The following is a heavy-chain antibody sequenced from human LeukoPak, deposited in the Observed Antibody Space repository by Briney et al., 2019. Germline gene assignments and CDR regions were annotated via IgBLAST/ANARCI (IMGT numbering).Heavy chain of an antibody. V-gene: IGHV5-51*01. CDR3: ARHYYGSGSYFGYYYYYMDV. Sequence: GESLKISCKGSGYSFTSYWIGWVRQMPGKGLEWMGIIYPGDSDTRYSPSSQGQVTTSADKSISTAYLQWSSLKASDTAMYYCARHYYGSGSYFGYYYYYMDVWGKGTTVTVSS. D-gene: IGHD3-10*01. CDR2: IYPGDSDT. J-gene: IGHJ6*03. CDR1: GYSFTSYW.